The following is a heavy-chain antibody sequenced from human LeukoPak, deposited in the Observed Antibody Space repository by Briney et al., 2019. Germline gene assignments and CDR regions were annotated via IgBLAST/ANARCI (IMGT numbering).Heavy chain of an antibody. J-gene: IGHJ4*02. CDR1: GYTFSRYG. CDR2: LNAGNENT. CDR3: ARRGVVVPAAITVFDY. Sequence: GASVKVSCKASGYTFSRYGMHWVRQAPGQSLEWMGWLNAGNENTKYSQKLQGRVTMTTDTSTSTAYMELRSLRSDDTAVYYCARRGVVVPAAITVFDYWGQGTLVTVSS. V-gene: IGHV1-3*01. D-gene: IGHD2-2*02.